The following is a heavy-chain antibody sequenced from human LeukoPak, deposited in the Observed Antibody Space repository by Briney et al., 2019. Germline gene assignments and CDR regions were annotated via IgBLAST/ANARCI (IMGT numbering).Heavy chain of an antibody. D-gene: IGHD2-15*01. J-gene: IGHJ4*02. CDR2: ISSTSSHI. CDR1: GFTFSSYD. Sequence: PGGSLRLSCAASGFTFSSYDMNWVRQAPGKGLEWVSSISSTSSHIYYADSGKGRFTISRDNAKNSLYLQMNSLRVEDTAVYYCASGYCNGGSCYHDYWGQGTLVTVSS. V-gene: IGHV3-21*01. CDR3: ASGYCNGGSCYHDY.